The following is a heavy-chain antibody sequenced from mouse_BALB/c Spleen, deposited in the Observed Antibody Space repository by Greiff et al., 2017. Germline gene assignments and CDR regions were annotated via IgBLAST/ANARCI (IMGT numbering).Heavy chain of an antibody. D-gene: IGHD2-3*01. Sequence: LQQPGSELVRPGASVKLSCKASGYTFTSYWMHWVKQRPGQGLEWIGNIYPGSGSTNYDDKFKSKATLTVDTSSSTAYMQISSLTSEDSAVYYCTREGWYYAMDYWGQGTSVTVSS. J-gene: IGHJ4*01. CDR3: TREGWYYAMDY. CDR1: GYTFTSYW. CDR2: IYPGSGST. V-gene: IGHV1S22*01.